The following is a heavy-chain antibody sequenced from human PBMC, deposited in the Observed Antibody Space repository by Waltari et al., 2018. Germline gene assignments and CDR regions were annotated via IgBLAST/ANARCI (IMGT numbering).Heavy chain of an antibody. CDR3: ARDNIAARPNWFDP. D-gene: IGHD6-6*01. CDR1: GGSISSYY. V-gene: IGHV4-4*07. J-gene: IGHJ5*02. CDR2: IYTSGST. Sequence: QVQLQESGPGLVKPSETLSLTCTVSGGSISSYYWSWIRQPAGKGLEWIGRIYTSGSTNYNPSLQSRVTMSVDTSQNQFSLKLSSVPAADTAVYYCARDNIAARPNWFDPWGQGTLVTVSS.